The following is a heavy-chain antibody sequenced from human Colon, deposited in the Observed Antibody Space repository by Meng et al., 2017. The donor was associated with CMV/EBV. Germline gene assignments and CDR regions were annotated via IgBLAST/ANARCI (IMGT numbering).Heavy chain of an antibody. CDR3: AKQIVGEEGYFDY. D-gene: IGHD1-26*01. CDR2: IRYDGTNK. J-gene: IGHJ4*02. V-gene: IGHV3-30*02. Sequence: GESLKISCAASGFTFSPYEMNWVRQAPGKGLEWVAFIRYDGTNKYYVDSVKGRFTISRDNSKNTLFLQMNSLGADDTAVYYCAKQIVGEEGYFDYWGQGTLVTVSS. CDR1: GFTFSPYE.